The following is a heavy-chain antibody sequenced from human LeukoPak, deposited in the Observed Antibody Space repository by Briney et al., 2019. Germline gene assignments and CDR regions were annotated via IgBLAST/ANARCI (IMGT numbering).Heavy chain of an antibody. CDR2: IYYSGST. J-gene: IGHJ5*02. D-gene: IGHD3-3*01. Sequence: SETLSLTCTVSGGSISSYYWSWLRQPPGKGLDWIGSIYYSGSTYYNPSLKSRVTISVDTSKNQFSLKLSSVTAADTALYYCARRFLTIDNWFDPWGQGTLVTVSS. V-gene: IGHV4-39*01. CDR3: ARRFLTIDNWFDP. CDR1: GGSISSYY.